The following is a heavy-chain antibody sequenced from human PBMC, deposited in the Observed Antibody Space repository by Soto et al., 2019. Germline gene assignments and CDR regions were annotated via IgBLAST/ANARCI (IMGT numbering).Heavy chain of an antibody. CDR3: ARWDYDFWSGYYVGDY. CDR1: GGSFSGYY. J-gene: IGHJ4*02. D-gene: IGHD3-3*01. Sequence: QVQLQQWGAGLLKPSETLSLTCAVYGGSFSGYYWSWIRQPPGKGLEWIGEINHSGSTNYNPSLKRRVTISVDTSKNQFSLKLSSVTAADTAVYSCARWDYDFWSGYYVGDYWGQGTLVTVSS. CDR2: INHSGST. V-gene: IGHV4-34*01.